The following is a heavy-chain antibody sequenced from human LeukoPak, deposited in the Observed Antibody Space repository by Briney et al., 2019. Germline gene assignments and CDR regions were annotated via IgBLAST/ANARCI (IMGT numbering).Heavy chain of an antibody. Sequence: GGSLRLSCEASGFIFSDYWMSWVRQAPGKGLEWVANINQGGSEKHHVESVKGRFTISRDNAKNSLYLQMNSLRAEDTAVYYCARVGFRTLRYYDSSGYYPRDYWGQGTLVTVSS. J-gene: IGHJ4*02. CDR3: ARVGFRTLRYYDSSGYYPRDY. CDR2: INQGGSEK. CDR1: GFIFSDYW. V-gene: IGHV3-7*01. D-gene: IGHD3-22*01.